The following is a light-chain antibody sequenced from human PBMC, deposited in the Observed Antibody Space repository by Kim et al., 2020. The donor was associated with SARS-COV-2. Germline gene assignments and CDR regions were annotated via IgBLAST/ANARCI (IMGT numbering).Light chain of an antibody. CDR1: SLRSYY. CDR2: GKN. CDR3: NSRDSSGVV. J-gene: IGLJ2*01. Sequence: SVALGQTVRITCQGDSLRSYYASWYQQKQGQAPVLVIYGKNNRPSGIPDRFSGSSSGNTASLTITGAQAEDEADYYCNSRDSSGVVFGGGTQLTVL. V-gene: IGLV3-19*01.